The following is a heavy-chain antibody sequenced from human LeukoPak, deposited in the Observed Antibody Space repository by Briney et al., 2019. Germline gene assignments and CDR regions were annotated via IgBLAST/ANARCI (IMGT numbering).Heavy chain of an antibody. CDR2: ISAYNGNT. J-gene: IGHJ4*02. D-gene: IGHD6-19*01. CDR3: ASSLFSSGRPPSFDY. CDR1: GYTFTSYG. Sequence: GASVKVSCKGSGYTFTSYGISWVRQAPGQGREGMGWISAYNGNTNYAQKLQGRVTMTTDPSTSTAYMELRSLRSDDTAVYYCASSLFSSGRPPSFDYWGQGTLVTVSS. V-gene: IGHV1-18*01.